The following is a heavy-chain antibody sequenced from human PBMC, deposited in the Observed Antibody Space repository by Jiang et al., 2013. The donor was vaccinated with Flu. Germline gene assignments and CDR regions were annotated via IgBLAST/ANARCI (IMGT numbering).Heavy chain of an antibody. D-gene: IGHD2-2*02. CDR3: ASSDIVVVPAAIS. Sequence: QAPGQGLEWMGGIIPIFGTANYAQKFQGRVTITADESTSTAYMELSSLRSEDTAVYYCASSDIVVVPAAISWGQGTLVTVSS. V-gene: IGHV1-69*01. J-gene: IGHJ5*02. CDR2: IIPIFGTA.